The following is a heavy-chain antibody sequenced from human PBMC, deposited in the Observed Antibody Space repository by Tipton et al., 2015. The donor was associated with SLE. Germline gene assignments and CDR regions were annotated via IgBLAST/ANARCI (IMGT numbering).Heavy chain of an antibody. J-gene: IGHJ5*02. V-gene: IGHV4-59*11. CDR2: IYYSGST. D-gene: IGHD6-6*01. CDR3: ARGGASSKWLDP. Sequence: TLSLTCTVSGDSIIGHYWSWIRKSPGKGLEWIGYIYYSGSTNYNPSLMSRVTISVATSKNQFSLKLASVSAADTAVYYGARGGASSKWLDPWGPGTLVTVSS. CDR1: GDSIIGHY.